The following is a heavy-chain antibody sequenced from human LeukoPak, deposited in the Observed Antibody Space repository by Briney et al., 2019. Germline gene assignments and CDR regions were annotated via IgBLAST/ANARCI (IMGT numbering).Heavy chain of an antibody. CDR3: AKDLKEYYYDSSGHDY. J-gene: IGHJ4*02. CDR2: ISGSGGST. D-gene: IGHD3-22*01. Sequence: GASLRLSCAASGFTFSSYAMSWVRQAPGKGLEWVSAISGSGGSTYYADSVKGRFTISRDNSKNTPYLQVNSLRAEDTAVYYCAKDLKEYYYDSSGHDYWGQGTLVTVSS. CDR1: GFTFSSYA. V-gene: IGHV3-23*01.